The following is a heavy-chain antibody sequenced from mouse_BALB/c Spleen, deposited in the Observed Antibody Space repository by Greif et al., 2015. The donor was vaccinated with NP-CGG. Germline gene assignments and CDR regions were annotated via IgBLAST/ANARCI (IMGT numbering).Heavy chain of an antibody. CDR2: ISSGGGST. V-gene: IGHV5-12-1*01. Sequence: EVMLVESGGGLVKPGGSLKLSCAASGFAFSSYDMSWVRQTPEKRLEWVAYISSGGGSTYYPDTVKGRFTISRDNAKNTLYLQMSSLKSEDTAMYYCARQRRDYYGSSLFAYWGQGTLVTVSA. J-gene: IGHJ3*01. D-gene: IGHD1-1*01. CDR3: ARQRRDYYGSSLFAY. CDR1: GFAFSSYD.